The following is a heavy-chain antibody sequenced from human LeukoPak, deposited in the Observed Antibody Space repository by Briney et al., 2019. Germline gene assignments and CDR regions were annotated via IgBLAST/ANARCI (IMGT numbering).Heavy chain of an antibody. CDR1: GGSIRSSYYY. J-gene: IGHJ3*01. CDR2: LYYTGNS. V-gene: IGHV4-61*05. CDR3: ARQIRPGTFDV. Sequence: SETLSLTCTVSGGSIRSSYYYWGWIRQPPGKGLEWIAYLYYTGNSNYNPSLKSRVTMSVDTSRNRLSLKLSFVTAADTAVYFCARQIRPGTFDVWGQGTVVTVSS. D-gene: IGHD6-13*01.